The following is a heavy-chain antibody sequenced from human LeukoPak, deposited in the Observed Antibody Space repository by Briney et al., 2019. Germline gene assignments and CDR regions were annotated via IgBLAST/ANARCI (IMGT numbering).Heavy chain of an antibody. Sequence: GGSLRLSCAASGFTFSSYGMHWVRQAPGKGLEWVAVIWYDGSNKYYADSVKGRFTISRDNSKNTLYLQMNSLRAEDTAVYYCATDRGGSPFDYWGQGTLVTVSS. D-gene: IGHD3-10*01. CDR2: IWYDGSNK. J-gene: IGHJ4*02. CDR1: GFTFSSYG. V-gene: IGHV3-33*01. CDR3: ATDRGGSPFDY.